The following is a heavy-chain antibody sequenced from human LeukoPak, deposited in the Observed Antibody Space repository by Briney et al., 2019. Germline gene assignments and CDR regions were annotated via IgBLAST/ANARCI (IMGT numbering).Heavy chain of an antibody. CDR2: INHSGST. CDR3: ARGGGITIFGVVIKLGFDP. J-gene: IGHJ5*02. CDR1: GGSFSGYY. V-gene: IGHV4-34*01. Sequence: SETLSLTCAVYGGSFSGYYWSWIRQPPGKGLEWIGEINHSGSTNYNPSLKSRVTISVDTSKNQFSLKLSSVTAADTAVYYCARGGGITIFGVVIKLGFDPWGQGTLVTVSS. D-gene: IGHD3-3*01.